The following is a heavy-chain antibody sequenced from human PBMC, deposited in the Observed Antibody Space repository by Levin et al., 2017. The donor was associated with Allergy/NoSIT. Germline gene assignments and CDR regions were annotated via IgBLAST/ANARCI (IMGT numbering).Heavy chain of an antibody. J-gene: IGHJ6*03. CDR2: IYVTGST. CDR3: ARDLEGFSGYNPYCYMDV. D-gene: IGHD5-12*01. V-gene: IGHV4-61*02. CDR1: GDSISRGFYY. Sequence: SETLSLTCSVSGDSISRGFYYWSWIRQPAGEGLEWIGRIYVTGSTTYSPSLKSRVTISLDRSKDQVSLKITSVTAADTAVYYCARDLEGFSGYNPYCYMDVRGKGTTVTVSS.